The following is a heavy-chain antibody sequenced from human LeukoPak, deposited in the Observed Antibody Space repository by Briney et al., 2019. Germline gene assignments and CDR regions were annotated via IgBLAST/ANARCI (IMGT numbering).Heavy chain of an antibody. J-gene: IGHJ4*02. CDR3: ARGSGWYGY. V-gene: IGHV4-59*01. CDR2: IYYSGYT. CDR1: GGSISTYY. D-gene: IGHD6-19*01. Sequence: SETLSLTCTVSGGSISTYYWSWIRQPPGRGLEWIGYIYYSGYTNYNPSLKSRVTISVDTSKNQFSLKLSSVTAADTAVYYCARGSGWYGYWGQGTLVTVSS.